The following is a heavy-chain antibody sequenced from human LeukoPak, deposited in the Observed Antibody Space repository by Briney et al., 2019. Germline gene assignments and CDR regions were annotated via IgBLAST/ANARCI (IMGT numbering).Heavy chain of an antibody. CDR2: IWYDGSNK. CDR1: GFTFSSYG. Sequence: PGGSLRLSCAASGFTFSSYGMHWVRQAPGKGLEWVAVIWYDGSNKYYADSVKGRFTISRDNSKNTLYLQMNSLIAEDTAVYYCARDTSSSWYPGWFDPWGQGTLVTVSS. CDR3: ARDTSSSWYPGWFDP. V-gene: IGHV3-33*01. J-gene: IGHJ5*02. D-gene: IGHD6-13*01.